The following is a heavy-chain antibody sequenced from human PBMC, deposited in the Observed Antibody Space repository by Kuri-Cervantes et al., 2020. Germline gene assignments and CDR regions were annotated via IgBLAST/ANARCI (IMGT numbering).Heavy chain of an antibody. J-gene: IGHJ3*02. CDR2: INPKSGGT. V-gene: IGHV1-2*02. Sequence: ASVKESCKASGYTFTDCYIHWVRQAPGQGLEWMGWINPKSGGTNYAQRFRQRVTVTRDTSISTAYMELRGLSSDDTAMYYCARVGRDYDILTGLLEAFDIWGQGTMVTVSS. CDR1: GYTFTDCY. D-gene: IGHD3-9*01. CDR3: ARVGRDYDILTGLLEAFDI.